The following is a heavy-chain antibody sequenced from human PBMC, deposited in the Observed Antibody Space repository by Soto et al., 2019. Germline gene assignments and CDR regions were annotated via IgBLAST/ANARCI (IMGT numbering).Heavy chain of an antibody. D-gene: IGHD6-13*01. CDR3: ARDLSSGYAVVYYDGMDV. V-gene: IGHV3-48*02. CDR1: GFTFSSYS. J-gene: IGHJ6*02. Sequence: EVQLVESGGGLVQPGGSLRLSCAASGFTFSSYSMNWVRQAPGKGLEWVSYISSSSSTIYYADSVKGRFTISRDNAKNSMYLPMNSLRDEDTAVYYCARDLSSGYAVVYYDGMDVLGQGTTVTASS. CDR2: ISSSSSTI.